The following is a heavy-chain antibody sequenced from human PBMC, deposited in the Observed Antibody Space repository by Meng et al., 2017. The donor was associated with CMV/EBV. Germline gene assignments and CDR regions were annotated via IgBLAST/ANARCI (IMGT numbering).Heavy chain of an antibody. D-gene: IGHD2-2*01. CDR3: AKPIVVVPAAIESGFDY. CDR1: GFTFSSYA. V-gene: IGHV3-23*01. CDR2: ISGSGGST. Sequence: GGSLRLSCAASGFTFSSYAMSWVRQAPGKGLEWVSAISGSGGSTYYADSVKDRFTISRDNSKNTLYLQMNSLRAEDTAVYYCAKPIVVVPAAIESGFDYWGQGTLVTVSS. J-gene: IGHJ4*02.